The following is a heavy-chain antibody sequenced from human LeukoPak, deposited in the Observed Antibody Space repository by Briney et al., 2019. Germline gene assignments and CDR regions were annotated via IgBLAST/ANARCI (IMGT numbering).Heavy chain of an antibody. Sequence: PGGSLRLSCAASGFTFSSYGMHWVRQAPGKGLEWVAFIRYDGSNKYYADSVKGRFTISRDNSKNTLYLQMNSLRAEDTAVYYCAKSQTDIVVVPAATFDYWGQGTLVTVSS. V-gene: IGHV3-30*02. CDR1: GFTFSSYG. D-gene: IGHD2-2*01. CDR2: IRYDGSNK. J-gene: IGHJ4*02. CDR3: AKSQTDIVVVPAATFDY.